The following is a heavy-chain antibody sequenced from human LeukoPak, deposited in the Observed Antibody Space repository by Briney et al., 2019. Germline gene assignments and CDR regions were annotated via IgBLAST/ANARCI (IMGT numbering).Heavy chain of an antibody. CDR2: INPNSGGT. CDR1: GYTFTGYY. J-gene: IGHJ3*02. CDR3: ARALVSRYCGGDCYWDAFDI. V-gene: IGHV1-2*02. D-gene: IGHD2-21*02. Sequence: ASVKVSCRASGYTFTGYYMHWVRQAPGQGLEWMGWINPNSGGTNYAQKFQGRVTMTRDTSISTAYMELSRLRSDDTAVYYCARALVSRYCGGDCYWDAFDIWGQGTMVTVSS.